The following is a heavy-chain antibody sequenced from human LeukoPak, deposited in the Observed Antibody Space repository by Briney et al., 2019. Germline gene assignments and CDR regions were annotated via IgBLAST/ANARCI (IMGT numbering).Heavy chain of an antibody. J-gene: IGHJ4*02. CDR3: ARSGYYDILTGFDY. V-gene: IGHV4-34*01. CDR1: GGSFSGYY. CDR2: INHSGST. Sequence: PSETLSLTCAVYGGSFSGYYWSWIRQPPGKGLEWIGEINHSGSTNYNPSLKSRVTISVDRSKNQFSLKLSSVTAADTAVYYCARSGYYDILTGFDYWGQGTLVTVSS. D-gene: IGHD3-9*01.